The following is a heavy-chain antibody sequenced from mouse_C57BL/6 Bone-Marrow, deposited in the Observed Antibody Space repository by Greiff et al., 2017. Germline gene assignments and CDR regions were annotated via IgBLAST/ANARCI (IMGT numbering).Heavy chain of an antibody. D-gene: IGHD2-5*01. CDR2: IYPGSGST. V-gene: IGHV1-55*01. J-gene: IGHJ4*01. CDR1: GYTFTSYW. Sequence: QVQLKASGAELVKPGASVKMSCKASGYTFTSYWITWVKQRPGPGLEWIGDIYPGSGSTNYNEKFKSKATLTVDTSSSTAYMQLSSLTSEDSAVYYCAREDDYSNYLYYAMDYWGQGTSVTVSS. CDR3: AREDDYSNYLYYAMDY.